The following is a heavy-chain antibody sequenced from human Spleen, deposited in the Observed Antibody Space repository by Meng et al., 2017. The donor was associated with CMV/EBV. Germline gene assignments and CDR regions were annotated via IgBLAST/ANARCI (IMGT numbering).Heavy chain of an antibody. V-gene: IGHV4-59*01. Sequence: SETLSLTCTVSGGSISSYYWNWIRQPPGKGLEWIGYIYYSGSTNYNPSLKSRVTISVDTFKDQFSLKLSSVTAADTAVYYCARDGAGDAFDIWGRGTMVTVSS. CDR1: GGSISSYY. CDR2: IYYSGST. CDR3: ARDGAGDAFDI. D-gene: IGHD4/OR15-4a*01. J-gene: IGHJ3*02.